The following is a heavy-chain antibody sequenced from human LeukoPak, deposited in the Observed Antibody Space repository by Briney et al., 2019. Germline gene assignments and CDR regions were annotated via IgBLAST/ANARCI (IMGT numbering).Heavy chain of an antibody. D-gene: IGHD6-13*01. V-gene: IGHV4-59*12. CDR2: IYYSGST. CDR3: ARLRMIAAANNWFDP. Sequence: SETLSLTCTVSGDSISSYYWSWIRQSPGKGLEWIGYIYYSGSTKYNPFLKSRVTISVDTSKNQFSLRLSSVTAADTAVYYCARLRMIAAANNWFDPWGQGTLGTVSS. CDR1: GDSISSYY. J-gene: IGHJ5*02.